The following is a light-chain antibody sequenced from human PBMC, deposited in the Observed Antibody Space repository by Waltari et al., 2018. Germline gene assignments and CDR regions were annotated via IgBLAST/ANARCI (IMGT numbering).Light chain of an antibody. Sequence: EIVFTQSPATLSLYPGEGATLFCRASHSVSDYLALYQQSPGQAPSLLIYDASNRATGIPARFSGGGSEADFAHTISILEPEDFSLYDCQKRSNCLLTLGAGTKVKIK. CDR1: HSVSDY. J-gene: IGKJ4*01. CDR2: DAS. V-gene: IGKV3-11*01. CDR3: QKRSNCLLT.